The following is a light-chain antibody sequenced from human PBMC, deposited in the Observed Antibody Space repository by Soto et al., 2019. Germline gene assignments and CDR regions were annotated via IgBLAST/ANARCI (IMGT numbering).Light chain of an antibody. Sequence: DIQMTQSPSTLSASVGDRVTITCRASHSISYWLAWYQQKPGKAPKLLISKASTLQSGVPSRFSGSASGTDFTLTISSLQPEDVATYYCQEYNNVPRTFGGGTKVDIK. CDR3: QEYNNVPRT. CDR2: KAS. V-gene: IGKV1-5*03. CDR1: HSISYW. J-gene: IGKJ4*01.